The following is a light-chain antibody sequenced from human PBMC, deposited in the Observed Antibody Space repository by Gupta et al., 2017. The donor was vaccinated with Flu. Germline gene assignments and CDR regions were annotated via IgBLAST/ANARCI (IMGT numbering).Light chain of an antibody. V-gene: IGKV1-39*01. Sequence: DIQMTQSPSSLSASVGDRVTITCRASQSIRNNLNWYQQKPGQAPRLLMYAASKLQTGVPSRFSGGGSGTDFTLNISSLQPEDFATYYCQQSHSSSRTFGQGTKVEIK. CDR2: AAS. CDR1: QSIRNN. CDR3: QQSHSSSRT. J-gene: IGKJ1*01.